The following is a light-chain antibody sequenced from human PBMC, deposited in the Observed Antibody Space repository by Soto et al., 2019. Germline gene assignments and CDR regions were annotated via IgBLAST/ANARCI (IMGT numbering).Light chain of an antibody. V-gene: IGLV4-69*01. Sequence: QPVLTQSPSASASLGASVKLTCTLSSGHSSYAIAWHQQQPEKGPRYLMKLSSDGSHSKGDGIPDRFSGSSSGAERDLTISSLQSEDEADYYCQTWDTGASVVFGGGTKLTVL. CDR3: QTWDTGASVV. CDR1: SGHSSYA. CDR2: LSSDGSH. J-gene: IGLJ2*01.